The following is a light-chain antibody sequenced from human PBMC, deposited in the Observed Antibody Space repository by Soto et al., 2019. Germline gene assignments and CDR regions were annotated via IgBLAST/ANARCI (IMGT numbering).Light chain of an antibody. J-gene: IGKJ4*01. CDR2: GAF. CDR1: QGISSY. Sequence: AIRMTQSPSSLSASTGDRVTITCRASQGISSYLAWYQQKPGKAPKLLIYGAFSLQSGVPSRFSGSGSGTDFTLTISSLQPEDFATYYCLQDYNYPLTFGGGTKVDIK. V-gene: IGKV1-8*01. CDR3: LQDYNYPLT.